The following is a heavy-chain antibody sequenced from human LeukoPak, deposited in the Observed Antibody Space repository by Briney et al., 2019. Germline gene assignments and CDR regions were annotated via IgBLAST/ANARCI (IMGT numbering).Heavy chain of an antibody. D-gene: IGHD5-24*01. V-gene: IGHV1-46*01. Sequence: ASVKVSCKASGYTFTNYYIHCVRQVPGQGLEWMGIINPSGGGTSYAQKFQGRLTMSRDTSTSTVYMELSSLRSEDTAMYYCARGGDDYNWDYWGQGTLVTVSS. J-gene: IGHJ4*02. CDR1: GYTFTNYY. CDR2: INPSGGGT. CDR3: ARGGDDYNWDY.